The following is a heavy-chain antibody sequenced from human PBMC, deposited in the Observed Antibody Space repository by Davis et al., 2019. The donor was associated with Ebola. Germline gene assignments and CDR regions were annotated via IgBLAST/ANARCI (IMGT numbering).Heavy chain of an antibody. J-gene: IGHJ6*02. V-gene: IGHV3-11*01. CDR2: ISSSGSTI. D-gene: IGHD2-2*01. CDR1: GFTFSDYY. CDR3: ARNLKVPKGYYYGMDV. Sequence: GESLKISCAASGFTFSDYYMNWIRQAPGKGLEWVSYISSSGSTIYYADSVKGRFTISRDNAKNSLYLQMNSLRAEDTAVYYCARNLKVPKGYYYGMDVWGQGTTVTVSS.